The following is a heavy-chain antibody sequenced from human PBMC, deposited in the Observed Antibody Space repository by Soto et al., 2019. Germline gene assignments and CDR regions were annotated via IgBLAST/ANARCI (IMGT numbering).Heavy chain of an antibody. CDR2: SSSIDGSV. J-gene: IGHJ4*02. CDR1: GVPFSSYA. CDR3: ARDGVGATVFFGYFDY. D-gene: IGHD1-26*01. V-gene: IGHV3-23*01. Sequence: GGSLRLSCVASGVPFSSYAMSWVRQAPGKGLEWVSASSSIDGSVYYADSVRGRFTISRDNSKNMLYLQMNSLSVEDTAVYYCARDGVGATVFFGYFDYWGQGALVTVSS.